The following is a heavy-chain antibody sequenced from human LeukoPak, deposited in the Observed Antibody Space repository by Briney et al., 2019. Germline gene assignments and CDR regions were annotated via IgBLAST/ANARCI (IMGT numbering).Heavy chain of an antibody. CDR3: ARGVSRYFDPANGGVGDYYYGMDV. D-gene: IGHD3-9*01. CDR2: IIPIFGTA. V-gene: IGHV1-69*13. J-gene: IGHJ6*02. CDR1: GGTFSSYA. Sequence: SVKVSCKASGGTFSSYAISWVRQAPGQGLEWMGGIIPIFGTANYAQKFQGRVTITADESTSTAYMELSSLRSEDTAVYYCARGVSRYFDPANGGVGDYYYGMDVWGQGTTVTVSS.